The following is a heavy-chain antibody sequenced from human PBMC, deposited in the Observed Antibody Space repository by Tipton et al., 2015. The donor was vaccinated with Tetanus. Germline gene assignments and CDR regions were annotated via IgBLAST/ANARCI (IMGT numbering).Heavy chain of an antibody. CDR3: ARMTRGQYSSGWHFDY. Sequence: TLSLTCTVSGGSISSYYWSWIRQPAGKGLEWIGRIYTSGSTNYNPSLKSRVTMSVDTSKNQFSLKLSSVTAADTAVYYCARMTRGQYSSGWHFDYWGQGTLVTVSS. CDR1: GGSISSYY. J-gene: IGHJ4*02. CDR2: IYTSGST. V-gene: IGHV4-4*07. D-gene: IGHD6-19*01.